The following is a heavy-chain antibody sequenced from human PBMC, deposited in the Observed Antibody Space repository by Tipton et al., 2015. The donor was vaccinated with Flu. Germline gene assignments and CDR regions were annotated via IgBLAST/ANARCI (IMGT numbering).Heavy chain of an antibody. J-gene: IGHJ5*01. V-gene: IGHV4-38-2*01. CDR3: ERRDFSNYVSEPKNWFDS. D-gene: IGHD4-11*01. Sequence: TLSLTCSVSGDPLGSSYYWGWIRQPPGRGIEWIGNIPTSAGTYYNLSLKSRVTISVDRSKNQFSLGLAYVTAADTAVYFSERRDFSNYVSEPKNWFDSWGQGTLVTVSS. CDR1: GDPLGSSYY. CDR2: IPTSAGT.